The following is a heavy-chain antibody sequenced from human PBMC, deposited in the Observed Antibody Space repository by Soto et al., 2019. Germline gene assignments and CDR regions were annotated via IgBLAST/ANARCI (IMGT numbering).Heavy chain of an antibody. Sequence: EVQLVESGGGLVQPGGSLRLSCVASGFTFSDHYMDWVRQAPGKGLEWVGRARNKVNSYTTEYAASVKGRFTISRDDSRNSLFLEMSSLKTEDTAVYYCAREMIEDHFDSSIYYFDYWGHGSLVTASS. CDR1: GFTFSDHY. CDR3: AREMIEDHFDSSIYYFDY. D-gene: IGHD3-22*01. V-gene: IGHV3-72*01. J-gene: IGHJ4*01. CDR2: ARNKVNSYTT.